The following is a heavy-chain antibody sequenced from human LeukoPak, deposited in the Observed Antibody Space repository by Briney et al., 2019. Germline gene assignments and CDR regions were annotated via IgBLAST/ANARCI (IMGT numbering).Heavy chain of an antibody. J-gene: IGHJ4*02. CDR2: INPSGGST. Sequence: GASVKVSCKASGYAFTSYYMHWVRQAPGQGLEWMGIINPSGGSTSYAQKFQGRVTMTRDTSTSTVYMELSSLRSEDTAVYYCARDLVGATGFDYWGQGTLVTVSS. V-gene: IGHV1-46*01. CDR3: ARDLVGATGFDY. D-gene: IGHD1-26*01. CDR1: GYAFTSYY.